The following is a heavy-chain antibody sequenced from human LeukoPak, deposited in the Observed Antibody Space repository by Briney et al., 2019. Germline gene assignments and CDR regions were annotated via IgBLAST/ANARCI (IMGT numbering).Heavy chain of an antibody. CDR2: IYCSGST. CDR3: ARGGRDGYIYYFDY. J-gene: IGHJ4*02. D-gene: IGHD5-24*01. Sequence: PSETLSLTCTVSGGSISSYYWSWIRQPPGKGLEWIGYIYCSGSTNYNPSLKSRVTISVDTSKNQFSLKLSSVTAADTAVYYCARGGRDGYIYYFDYWGQGTLVTVSS. CDR1: GGSISSYY. V-gene: IGHV4-59*01.